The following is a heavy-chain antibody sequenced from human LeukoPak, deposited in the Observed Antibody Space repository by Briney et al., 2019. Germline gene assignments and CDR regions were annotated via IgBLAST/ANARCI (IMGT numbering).Heavy chain of an antibody. J-gene: IGHJ4*02. D-gene: IGHD3-22*01. V-gene: IGHV1-69*13. CDR3: ARGTNYDSSGYGYYFDY. Sequence: SVKVSCKASGGTFSSYAISWVRQAPGQGLEWMGGIIPIFGTANYAQKFQGRVTITADESTSTAYMELSSLRSEDTAVYYCARGTNYDSSGYGYYFDYWGQGTLVTVSS. CDR2: IIPIFGTA. CDR1: GGTFSSYA.